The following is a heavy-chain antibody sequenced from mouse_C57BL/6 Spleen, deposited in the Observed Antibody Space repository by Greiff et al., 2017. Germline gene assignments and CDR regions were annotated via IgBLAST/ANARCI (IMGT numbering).Heavy chain of an antibody. Sequence: EVKVVESGGGLVKPGGSLKLSCAASGFTFSSYTMSWVRQTPEKRLEWVATISGGGGNTYYPDSVKGRFAISRDNAKNTLYLQMSSLRSEDTALYYCASHYSNYFDYWGQGTTRTVSS. J-gene: IGHJ2*01. CDR2: ISGGGGNT. D-gene: IGHD2-5*01. CDR3: ASHYSNYFDY. V-gene: IGHV5-9*01. CDR1: GFTFSSYT.